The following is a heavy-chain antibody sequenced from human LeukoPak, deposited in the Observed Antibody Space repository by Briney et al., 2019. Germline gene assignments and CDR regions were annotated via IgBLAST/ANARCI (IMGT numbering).Heavy chain of an antibody. CDR1: GLTFSNYW. V-gene: IGHV3-74*01. J-gene: IGHJ4*02. CDR3: ATDDYRGLGY. CDR2: IIQDGSST. Sequence: GGSLRLSCAASGLTFSNYWMHWVRHAPGKGLVWVSHIIQDGSSTFYADSVRGRFTISRDNAKNTLYLQMNSLRAEDTAVCYCATDDYRGLGYWGQGTLVTVSS. D-gene: IGHD4-11*01.